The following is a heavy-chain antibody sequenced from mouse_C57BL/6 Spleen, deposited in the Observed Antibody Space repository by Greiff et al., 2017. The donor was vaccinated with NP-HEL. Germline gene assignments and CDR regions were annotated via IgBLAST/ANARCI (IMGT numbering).Heavy chain of an antibody. CDR1: GYTFTSYG. J-gene: IGHJ4*01. D-gene: IGHD1-3*01. CDR2: IYPRSGNT. CDR3: AGWEGAHGGYYDMGC. Sequence: QVQLQQSGAELARPGASVKLSCKASGYTFTSYGISWVKQRTGQGLEWIGEIYPRSGNTYYNEKFKGKATLTADKSSSTAYMELRSLTSVDSAVYFCAGWEGAHGGYYDMGCRGHRASVTVSS. V-gene: IGHV1-81*01.